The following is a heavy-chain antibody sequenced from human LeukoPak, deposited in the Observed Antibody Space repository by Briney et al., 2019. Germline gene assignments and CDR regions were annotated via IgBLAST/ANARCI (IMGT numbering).Heavy chain of an antibody. CDR1: GYIFTSYY. Sequence: GASVNVSCKASGYIFTSYYIHWVRQAPGQGLEWMGIINPSGGSTNYAQKFQGRVTMTRDTSTSTVYMELSSLRSEDSAVYYCARWTTTYLDYWGQGTLVTVSS. D-gene: IGHD4-11*01. J-gene: IGHJ4*02. CDR2: INPSGGST. V-gene: IGHV1-46*01. CDR3: ARWTTTYLDY.